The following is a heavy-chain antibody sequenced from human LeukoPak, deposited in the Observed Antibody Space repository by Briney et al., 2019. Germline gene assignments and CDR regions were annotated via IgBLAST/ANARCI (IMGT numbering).Heavy chain of an antibody. J-gene: IGHJ4*02. CDR2: FDPEDGET. CDR1: GYTLTELS. V-gene: IGHV1-24*01. D-gene: IGHD3-22*01. Sequence: ASVKVSCKVSGYTLTELSMHWVRQAPGKGLEWMGGFDPEDGETIYAQKFQGRVTMTEDTSTDTAYMELSSLRSEDTAVYYCATRRDYYDIRVFDYWSQGTLVTVSS. CDR3: ATRRDYYDIRVFDY.